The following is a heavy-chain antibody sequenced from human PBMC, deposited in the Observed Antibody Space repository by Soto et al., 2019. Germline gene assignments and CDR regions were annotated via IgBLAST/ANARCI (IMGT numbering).Heavy chain of an antibody. J-gene: IGHJ4*02. CDR3: ASYGSRRYDFWSGYFDY. Sequence: PSETLSLTCTVSGGSTSSGDYYWSRIRQPPGKGLEWIGYIYYSGSTYYNPSLKSRVTISVDTSKNQFSLKLSSVTAADTTVYYCASYGSRRYDFWSGYFDYWGQGTLVTVSS. D-gene: IGHD3-3*01. CDR1: GGSTSSGDYY. CDR2: IYYSGST. V-gene: IGHV4-30-4*01.